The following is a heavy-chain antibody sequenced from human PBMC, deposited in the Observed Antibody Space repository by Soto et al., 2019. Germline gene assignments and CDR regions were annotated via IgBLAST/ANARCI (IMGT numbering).Heavy chain of an antibody. CDR1: GDSFAGDD. CDR2: IHPHSGVT. Sequence: SVEVGCEASGDSFAGDDIQCVRQSPEQGLEWVGRIHPHSGVTNFAQKFQGRVSMTRDTFMVTVYMELRRLKSDDTAVYFCARDGGNDNAWGTAPPQNDSRAQRAQLPVSS. CDR3: ARDGGNDNAWGTAPPQNDS. J-gene: IGHJ1*01. V-gene: IGHV1-2*02. D-gene: IGHD3-16*01.